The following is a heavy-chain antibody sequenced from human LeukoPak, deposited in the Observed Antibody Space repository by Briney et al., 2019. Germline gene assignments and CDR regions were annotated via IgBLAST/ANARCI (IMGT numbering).Heavy chain of an antibody. V-gene: IGHV4-30-4*01. D-gene: IGHD1-1*01. CDR1: GGSISSGDYY. CDR2: IYYSGST. CDR3: ARDDNYYFDY. J-gene: IGHJ4*02. Sequence: SETLSLTCTVSGGSISSGDYYWSWIRQPPGKGLEWIGYIYYSGSTYYNPSLKSRVTMSVDTSKNQFSLKLSSVTAADTAVYYCARDDNYYFDYWGQGTLVTVSS.